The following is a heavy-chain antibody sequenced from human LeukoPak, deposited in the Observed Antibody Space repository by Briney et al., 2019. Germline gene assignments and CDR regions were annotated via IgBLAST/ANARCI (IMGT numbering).Heavy chain of an antibody. V-gene: IGHV3-15*01. CDR1: GFTFTTSA. CDR3: TTDFGYYDSSGYFDFDY. J-gene: IGHJ4*02. Sequence: GGSLRLSCAASGFTFTTSAMNWVRQAPGKGLEWVGRIKSKTDGGTTDYAAPVKGRFTISRDDSKNTLYLQMNSLKTEDTAVYYCTTDFGYYDSSGYFDFDYWGQGTLVTVSS. CDR2: IKSKTDGGTT. D-gene: IGHD3-22*01.